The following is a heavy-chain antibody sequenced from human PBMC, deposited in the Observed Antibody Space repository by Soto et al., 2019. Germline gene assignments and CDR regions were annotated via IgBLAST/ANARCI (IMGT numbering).Heavy chain of an antibody. J-gene: IGHJ3*02. D-gene: IGHD3-22*01. V-gene: IGHV6-1*01. CDR1: GDSVSSSSPA. CDR2: TYYRSKWYN. CDR3: ARAISRITMIVVAPDAFDI. Sequence: PSQTLSLTCAISGDSVSSSSPAWNWIRQSPSRGLHVLGRTYYRSKWYNDYAVSVKSRITINPDTSKNQFSLQLNSVTPEDTAVYYCARAISRITMIVVAPDAFDIWGQGTMVTVSS.